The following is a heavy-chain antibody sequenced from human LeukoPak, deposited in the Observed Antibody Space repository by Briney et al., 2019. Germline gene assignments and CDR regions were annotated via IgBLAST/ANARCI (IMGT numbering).Heavy chain of an antibody. J-gene: IGHJ4*02. V-gene: IGHV3-23*01. CDR3: AKRRPAVAGPRYFDY. CDR2: ISGTDDST. Sequence: GGSLRLSCAASGFTFSIFAMSWVRQAPGRGLEWVSSISGTDDSTYYADSVKGRFTVSRDNSKYTLSLQMDSLRAEDTAVYYCAKRRPAVAGPRYFDYWGQGTLVTVSS. D-gene: IGHD6-19*01. CDR1: GFTFSIFA.